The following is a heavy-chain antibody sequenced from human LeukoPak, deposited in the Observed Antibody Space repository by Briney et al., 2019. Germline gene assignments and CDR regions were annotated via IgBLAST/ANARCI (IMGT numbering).Heavy chain of an antibody. V-gene: IGHV3-30*04. CDR3: ARAQQTLSQQLVVSYFDY. CDR2: ISYDGSNK. J-gene: IGHJ4*02. Sequence: PGGSLRLSCAASGFTFSSYAMHWVRQAPGKGLEWVAVISYDGSNKYYADSVKGRFTISRDNSKNTLYLQMNSLRAEDTAVYYCARAQQTLSQQLVVSYFDYWGQGTLVTVSS. CDR1: GFTFSSYA. D-gene: IGHD6-13*01.